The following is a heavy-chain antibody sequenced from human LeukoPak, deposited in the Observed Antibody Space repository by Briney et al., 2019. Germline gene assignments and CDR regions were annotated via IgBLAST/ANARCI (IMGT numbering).Heavy chain of an antibody. CDR2: SDPEDGET. CDR1: GYTLTELS. CDR3: ATDGQFWSGKFDY. Sequence: GSVKVSCKVSGYTLTELSMHWVRQAPGKGLEWMGGSDPEDGETIYAQKFQGRVTMTEDTSTDTAYMELSSLRSEDTAVYYCATDGQFWSGKFDYWGQGTLVTVSS. J-gene: IGHJ4*02. D-gene: IGHD3-3*01. V-gene: IGHV1-24*01.